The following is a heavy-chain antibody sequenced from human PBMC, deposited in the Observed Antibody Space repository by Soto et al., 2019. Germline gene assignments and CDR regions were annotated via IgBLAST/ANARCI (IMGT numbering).Heavy chain of an antibody. CDR3: ARDLGQKSSSWYEVYFDY. V-gene: IGHV4-61*08. D-gene: IGHD6-13*01. Sequence: SETLSLTCTVSGGSINSGGYSWTWIRQPPGKGLEWIGFIYHTGSTNYNPSLKSRVTISVDTSKNQFSLKLSSVTAADTAVYYCARDLGQKSSSWYEVYFDYWGQGTLVTVSS. J-gene: IGHJ4*02. CDR1: GGSINSGGYS. CDR2: IYHTGST.